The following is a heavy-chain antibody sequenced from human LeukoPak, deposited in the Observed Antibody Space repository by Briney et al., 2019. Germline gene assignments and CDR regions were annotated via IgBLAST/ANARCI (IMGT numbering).Heavy chain of an antibody. J-gene: IGHJ4*02. CDR2: IRYDGSNK. CDR3: ANGYCSGGSCYQISTFDY. Sequence: QPGGSLRLSCAASGSTFSSYGMHWVRQAPGKGLEWVAFIRYDGSNKYYADSVKGRFTISRDNSKNTLYLQMNSLRAEDTAVYYCANGYCSGGSCYQISTFDYWGQGTLVTVSS. CDR1: GSTFSSYG. D-gene: IGHD2-15*01. V-gene: IGHV3-30*02.